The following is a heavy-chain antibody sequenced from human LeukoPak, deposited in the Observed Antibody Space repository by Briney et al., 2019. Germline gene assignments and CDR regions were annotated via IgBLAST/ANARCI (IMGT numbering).Heavy chain of an antibody. CDR2: INHSGST. V-gene: IGHV4-39*07. Sequence: SETLSLTCTVSGDSISSSNYYWSWIRQPPGKGLEWIGEINHSGSTNYNPSLKSRVTISVDTSKNQFSLKLSSVTAADTAVYYCARELGGYSSSSFDIWGQGTMVTVSS. CDR3: ARELGGYSSSSFDI. CDR1: GDSISSSNYY. J-gene: IGHJ3*02. D-gene: IGHD6-6*01.